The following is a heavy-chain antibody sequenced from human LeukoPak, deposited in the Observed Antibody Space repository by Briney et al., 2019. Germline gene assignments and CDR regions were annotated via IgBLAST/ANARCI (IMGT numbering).Heavy chain of an antibody. D-gene: IGHD6-13*01. CDR3: ARSGIAAAGTTGDY. J-gene: IGHJ4*02. V-gene: IGHV3-30*02. Sequence: PGGSLRLSCAASGFTFSSYGMHWVRQAPGKGLEWVAFMRYDGSNRNYADSVKGRFTISRDNSKNTLYLQMNSLRAEDTAVYYCARSGIAAAGTTGDYWGQGTLVTVSS. CDR2: MRYDGSNR. CDR1: GFTFSSYG.